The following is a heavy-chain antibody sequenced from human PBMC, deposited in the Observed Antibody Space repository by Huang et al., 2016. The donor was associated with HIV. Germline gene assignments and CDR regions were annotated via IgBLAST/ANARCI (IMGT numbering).Heavy chain of an antibody. CDR1: GGTFTTYT. CDR3: AREYYYDNSGYYFDY. Sequence: QVQLVQSGAEVKKPGSSVKVSCKASGGTFTTYTITCVRQAPGQGLEVMGGIIPIFGTPNYAQKFQGRVTITADESTSTAYMELSSLRSEDTAVYYCAREYYYDNSGYYFDYWGQGTLVTVSS. J-gene: IGHJ4*02. D-gene: IGHD3-22*01. CDR2: IIPIFGTP. V-gene: IGHV1-69*13.